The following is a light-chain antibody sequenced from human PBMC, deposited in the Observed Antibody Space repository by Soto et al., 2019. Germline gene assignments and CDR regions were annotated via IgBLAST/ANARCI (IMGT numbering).Light chain of an antibody. CDR2: EDT. CDR3: CSYAGSRTYV. Sequence: QSALTQPASVSGSPGQSITVSCTGTSSGVGSYDLVSWYQHHPGKAPKVMLYEDTKRPSGVSDRFSGSKSGNTASLTISGLQAEDEADYYCCSYAGSRTYVFGTGTKVTVL. V-gene: IGLV2-23*01. CDR1: SSGVGSYDL. J-gene: IGLJ1*01.